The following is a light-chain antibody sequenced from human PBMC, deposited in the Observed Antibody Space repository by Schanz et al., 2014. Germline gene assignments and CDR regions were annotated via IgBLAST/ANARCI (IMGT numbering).Light chain of an antibody. CDR2: DVS. CDR3: SSYTSSNTGV. J-gene: IGLJ3*02. CDR1: SSYVGGYNY. V-gene: IGLV2-14*03. Sequence: QSALTQPRSVSGSPGQSVTISCTGTSSYVGGYNYVSWYQQHPGKAPKLMIHDVSNRPSGVSNRFSGSKSGNTASLTISGLQAEDEADYYCSSYTSSNTGVFGGGTKLTVL.